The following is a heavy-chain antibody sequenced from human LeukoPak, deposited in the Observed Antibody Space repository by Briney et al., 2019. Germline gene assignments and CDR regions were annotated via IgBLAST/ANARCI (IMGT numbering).Heavy chain of an antibody. CDR2: IYYSGST. D-gene: IGHD3-9*01. CDR3: ARHGRVPYFDWLSHFDY. CDR1: GGSISSSSYY. V-gene: IGHV4-39*01. J-gene: IGHJ4*02. Sequence: PSETLSLTCTVSGGSISSSSYYWGWIRQPPGKGLEWIGSIYYSGSTYYNPSLKSRVTISVDTSKNQFSLKLSSVTAADTAVYYCARHGRVPYFDWLSHFDYWGQGTLVTVSS.